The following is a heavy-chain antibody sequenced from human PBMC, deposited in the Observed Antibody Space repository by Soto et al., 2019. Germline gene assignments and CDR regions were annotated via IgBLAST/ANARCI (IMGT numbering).Heavy chain of an antibody. Sequence: QVQLVQSGAEVKKPGASVKVSCKTSGYTFTSFGINWVRQAPGQGIEWMGWISAYDGHTNYAQNLQGRVTMTTDTSTSTAYMELRSLRSDDTAVYYCAKGPLYHYGLAVWGQGTTVTVSS. CDR2: ISAYDGHT. V-gene: IGHV1-18*01. CDR1: GYTFTSFG. CDR3: AKGPLYHYGLAV. J-gene: IGHJ6*02.